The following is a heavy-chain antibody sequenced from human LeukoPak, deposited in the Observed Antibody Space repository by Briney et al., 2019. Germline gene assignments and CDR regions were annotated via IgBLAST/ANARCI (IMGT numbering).Heavy chain of an antibody. CDR2: INHSGST. D-gene: IGHD4-17*01. J-gene: IGHJ4*02. Sequence: NPSETLSLTCAVYGGSFSGYYWSWILQPPGKGLEWIGEINHSGSTNYNPSLKSRVTISVDTSKNQFSLKLSSVTAADTAVYYCARGLSAVTTLHLDYWGQGTLVTVSS. CDR1: GGSFSGYY. CDR3: ARGLSAVTTLHLDY. V-gene: IGHV4-34*01.